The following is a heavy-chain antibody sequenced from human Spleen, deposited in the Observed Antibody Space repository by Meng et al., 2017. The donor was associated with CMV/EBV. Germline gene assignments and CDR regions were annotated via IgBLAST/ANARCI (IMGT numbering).Heavy chain of an antibody. D-gene: IGHD3-3*01. CDR2: IYSGGST. V-gene: IGHV3-66*02. CDR3: AGSRITIFGVVMNYFDY. CDR1: GFTFSNYW. J-gene: IGHJ4*02. Sequence: GGSLRLSCAASGFTFSNYWMHWVRQAPGKGLEWVSVIYSGGSTYYADSVKGRFTISRDNSKNTLYLQMNSLRAEDTAVYYCAGSRITIFGVVMNYFDYWGQGTLVTVSS.